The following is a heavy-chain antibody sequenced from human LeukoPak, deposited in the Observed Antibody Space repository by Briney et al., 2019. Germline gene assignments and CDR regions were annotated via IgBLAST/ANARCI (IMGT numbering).Heavy chain of an antibody. CDR3: ARQAGLWLPPFDY. CDR1: GFTFSSYW. V-gene: IGHV3-7*01. D-gene: IGHD5-18*01. J-gene: IGHJ4*02. Sequence: GGSLRLSCAASGFTFSSYWMSWVRQAPGKGLEWVANIKQDGSEKYYVDSVRGRFTISRDNAKNSLYLQMNSLRAEDTAVYYCARQAGLWLPPFDYWGQGTLVTVSS. CDR2: IKQDGSEK.